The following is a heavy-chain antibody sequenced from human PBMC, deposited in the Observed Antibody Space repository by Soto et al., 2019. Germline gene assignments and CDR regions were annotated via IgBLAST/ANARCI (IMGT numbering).Heavy chain of an antibody. D-gene: IGHD2-8*02. V-gene: IGHV4-39*01. CDR2: INYNGRA. J-gene: IGHJ5*02. CDR3: ARLSGGRSVYFDP. CDR1: GTSIRSSNYY. Sequence: XXTLSLPCSVSGTSIRSSNYYWGFVRQPPGKGLEWIGSINYNGRAHQNPSLKSRATISIDTSENQFSLKLTSVTAADTAMYFCARLSGGRSVYFDPWGQGILVTVSS.